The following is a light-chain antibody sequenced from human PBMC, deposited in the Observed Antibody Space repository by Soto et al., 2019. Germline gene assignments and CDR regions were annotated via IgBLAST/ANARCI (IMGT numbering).Light chain of an antibody. CDR1: QSISSY. V-gene: IGKV1-39*01. Sequence: DIQMTQSPSSLSASVGDRVTITCRASQSISSYLNWYQQKPGKAPKLLIYAASSLQSGVPSRFSSSGSGTDFTLTISSLQPEDFATYYCQQSYSTPLTFCGGTKVEIK. J-gene: IGKJ4*01. CDR2: AAS. CDR3: QQSYSTPLT.